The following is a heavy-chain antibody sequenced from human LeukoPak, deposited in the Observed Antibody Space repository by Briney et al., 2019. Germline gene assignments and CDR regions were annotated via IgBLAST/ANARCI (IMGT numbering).Heavy chain of an antibody. V-gene: IGHV3-21*04. J-gene: IGHJ4*02. D-gene: IGHD3-22*01. CDR1: GFIFKNYA. CDR3: ARDRIRYYYDSSGYPGVLDY. CDR2: ITSSGSTI. Sequence: GGSLRLSCAASGFIFKNYAMNWVRQAPGKGLEWVSAITSSGSTIYYADSVKGRFTISRDNAKNSLYLQMNSLRAEDTAVYYCARDRIRYYYDSSGYPGVLDYWGQGTLVTVSS.